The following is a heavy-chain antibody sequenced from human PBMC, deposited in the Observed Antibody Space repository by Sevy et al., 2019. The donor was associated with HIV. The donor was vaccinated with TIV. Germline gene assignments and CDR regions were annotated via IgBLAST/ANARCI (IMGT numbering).Heavy chain of an antibody. D-gene: IGHD1-7*01. Sequence: QTLSLTCAISGDSVSTSSAAWNWFRQSPSRGLEWLGRTYYRSKWYSDYEVSVKGRVTINPDTSKNQFSLHLESVTPEDTAVYFCARGDELNSYYYGMDVWGQGSTVTVSS. V-gene: IGHV6-1*01. CDR3: ARGDELNSYYYGMDV. J-gene: IGHJ6*02. CDR2: TYYRSKWYS. CDR1: GDSVSTSSAA.